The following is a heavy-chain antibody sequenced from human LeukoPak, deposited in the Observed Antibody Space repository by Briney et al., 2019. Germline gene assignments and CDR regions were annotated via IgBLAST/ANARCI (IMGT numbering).Heavy chain of an antibody. V-gene: IGHV4-59*01. Sequence: PSETLSLTCTVSGGSISSYYWSWIRQPPGKGLEWIGYIYYSGSTNYNPSLKSRVTISVDTSKNQFSLKLSSVTAADTAVYYYARDWGGHYDILTGVYYYGMDVWGQGTTVTVSS. CDR3: ARDWGGHYDILTGVYYYGMDV. CDR1: GGSISSYY. CDR2: IYYSGST. D-gene: IGHD3-9*01. J-gene: IGHJ6*02.